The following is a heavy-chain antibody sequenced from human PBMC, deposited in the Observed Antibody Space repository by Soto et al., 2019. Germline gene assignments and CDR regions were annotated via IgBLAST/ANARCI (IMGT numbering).Heavy chain of an antibody. Sequence: EVQLLESGGGLVQPGGSLRLSCAASGFTFSSYVMSWVRQAPGKGLEWVSAISGSGSGTYYADSVKGRFTISRDNSKNTVYVQMNSLRAEDTAVDYCVKGRSGYDCDYWGQGTLVTVSS. V-gene: IGHV3-23*01. D-gene: IGHD5-12*01. CDR1: GFTFSSYV. CDR2: ISGSGSGT. J-gene: IGHJ4*02. CDR3: VKGRSGYDCDY.